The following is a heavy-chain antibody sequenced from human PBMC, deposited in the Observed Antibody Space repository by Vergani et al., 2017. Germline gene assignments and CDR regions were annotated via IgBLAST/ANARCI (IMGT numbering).Heavy chain of an antibody. CDR1: GGTFSSYA. CDR3: AREEPRGYSYGNQFDY. V-gene: IGHV1-69*01. Sequence: QVQLVQSGAEVKKPGSSVKVSCKASGGTFSSYAISWVRQAPGQGLDWMGGIIPIFGTANYAQKFQGRVTSTADESTSTAYMELSSLRSEDTAVYYCAREEPRGYSYGNQFDYWGQGTLVTVSS. D-gene: IGHD5-18*01. J-gene: IGHJ4*02. CDR2: IIPIFGTA.